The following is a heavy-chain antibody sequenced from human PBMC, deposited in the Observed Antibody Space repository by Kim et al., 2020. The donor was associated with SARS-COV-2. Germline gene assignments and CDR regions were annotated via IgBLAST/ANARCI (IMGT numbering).Heavy chain of an antibody. Sequence: GGSLRLSCAASGFTFSSYAMHWVRQAPGKGLEWVAVISYDGSNKYYADSVKGRFTISRDNSKNTLYLQMNSLRAEDTAVYYCARDRGIQLWCNYYYGMDVGGQGTTVTVSS. D-gene: IGHD5-18*01. CDR3: ARDRGIQLWCNYYYGMDV. V-gene: IGHV3-30*04. J-gene: IGHJ6*02. CDR2: ISYDGSNK. CDR1: GFTFSSYA.